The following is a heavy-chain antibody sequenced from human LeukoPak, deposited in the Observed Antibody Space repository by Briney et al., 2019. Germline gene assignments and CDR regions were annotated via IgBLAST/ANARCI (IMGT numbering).Heavy chain of an antibody. D-gene: IGHD2-2*01. CDR3: ARGYCSSTSCYGVDY. Sequence: ASVKVTCKASGYTFTGYYMHWVRQAPGQGLEWMGWINPNSGGTNYAQKFQGRVTMTRDTSISTAYMELSRLRSDDTAVYYCARGYCSSTSCYGVDYWGREPWSPSPQ. CDR1: GYTFTGYY. J-gene: IGHJ4*02. V-gene: IGHV1-2*02. CDR2: INPNSGGT.